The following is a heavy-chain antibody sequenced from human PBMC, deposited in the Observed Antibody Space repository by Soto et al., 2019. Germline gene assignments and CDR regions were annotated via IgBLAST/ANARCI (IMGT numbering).Heavy chain of an antibody. Sequence: GGSLRLPCAASGFTFSSYAMSWVRQAPGKGLEWVSAISGSGGSTYYADSVKGRFTISRDNSKNTLYLQMNSLRAEDTAVYYCAKELRYFDWLTRYYYYGMDVWGQGTTVTVSS. CDR1: GFTFSSYA. CDR2: ISGSGGST. J-gene: IGHJ6*02. V-gene: IGHV3-23*01. D-gene: IGHD3-9*01. CDR3: AKELRYFDWLTRYYYYGMDV.